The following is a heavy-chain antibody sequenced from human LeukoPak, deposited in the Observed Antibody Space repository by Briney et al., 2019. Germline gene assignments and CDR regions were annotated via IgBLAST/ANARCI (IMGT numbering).Heavy chain of an antibody. D-gene: IGHD1-26*01. CDR3: AKDLPPHSGIYGRYAFDI. Sequence: PGVSLRLFCTASTFTYRSYAMSWVRQAGGKGLEWVSAISGSGGSTYYADSVKGRFTISRDNSKNTLYLQMSSLTAEDTAIYHCAKDLPPHSGIYGRYAFDIWGQGTMVTVSS. CDR2: ISGSGGST. J-gene: IGHJ3*02. CDR1: TFTYRSYA. V-gene: IGHV3-23*01.